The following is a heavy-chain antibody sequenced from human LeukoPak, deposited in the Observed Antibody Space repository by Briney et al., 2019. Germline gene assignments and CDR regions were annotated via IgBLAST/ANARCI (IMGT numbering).Heavy chain of an antibody. J-gene: IGHJ4*02. Sequence: GGSLRLSCAASEFTFSNFAMSWVRQAPGKGLEWVSTISGSGDNTYYADSVKGRFTISRDNSKNTLYLQMNSLRAEDTAVYYCARANGQLWTTPDYWGQGTLVTISS. CDR3: ARANGQLWTTPDY. CDR2: ISGSGDNT. CDR1: EFTFSNFA. D-gene: IGHD5-18*01. V-gene: IGHV3-23*01.